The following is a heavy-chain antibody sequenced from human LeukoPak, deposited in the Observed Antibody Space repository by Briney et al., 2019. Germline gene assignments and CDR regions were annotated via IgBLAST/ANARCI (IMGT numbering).Heavy chain of an antibody. J-gene: IGHJ4*02. Sequence: ASVKVSCKASGYTFTGYYMHWVRQAPGQGLEWMGWINPNSGDTNYAQKFQGRVTMTRDTSISTAYMELSRLRSDDTAVYYCARVMGTYCGGDCYSGFDYWGQGTPVTVSS. D-gene: IGHD2-21*01. V-gene: IGHV1-2*02. CDR3: ARVMGTYCGGDCYSGFDY. CDR1: GYTFTGYY. CDR2: INPNSGDT.